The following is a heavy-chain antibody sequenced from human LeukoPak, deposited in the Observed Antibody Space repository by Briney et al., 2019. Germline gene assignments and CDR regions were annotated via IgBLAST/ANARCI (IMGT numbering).Heavy chain of an antibody. D-gene: IGHD3-22*01. CDR1: GYTFTGYY. Sequence: ASVKVSCKASGYTFTGYYMHWVRQAPGQGLEWMGWINPNSGGTNYAQKFQGWVTMTRDTSISTAYMELSRLRSDDTAVYYCARDPIQEYDSSGYYPADWGQGTLVTVSS. CDR2: INPNSGGT. V-gene: IGHV1-2*04. CDR3: ARDPIQEYDSSGYYPAD. J-gene: IGHJ4*02.